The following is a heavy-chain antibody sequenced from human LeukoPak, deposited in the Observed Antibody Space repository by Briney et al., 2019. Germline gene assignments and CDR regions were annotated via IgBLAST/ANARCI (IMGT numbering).Heavy chain of an antibody. J-gene: IGHJ4*02. V-gene: IGHV3-33*01. D-gene: IGHD5-18*01. CDR2: IWSDGSNR. CDR1: KFLFSHFG. Sequence: GGSLRLSCAASKFLFSHFGMHWVRQAPGKGLEWVAVIWSDGSNRYYADSVKGRFTVSRDNSHNTVYLQMNDLRPEDTAVYYCARADLGYADSGYWGQGTLVTVSS. CDR3: ARADLGYADSGY.